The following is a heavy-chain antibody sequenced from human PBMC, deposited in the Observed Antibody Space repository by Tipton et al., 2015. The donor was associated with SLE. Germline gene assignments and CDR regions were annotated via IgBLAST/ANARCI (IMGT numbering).Heavy chain of an antibody. CDR3: ARGTPFMEFERNWFDP. D-gene: IGHD3-3*02. CDR2: MCYSGIT. CDR1: GGSIRSYY. Sequence: TLSLTCSVSGGSIRSYYWSWIRQTPGKGLEWIGYMCYSGITNYNPSLYGRVSISVDTSRNQFSLKMNSVTAADTAIYYCARGTPFMEFERNWFDPWGQGTLVTVSS. V-gene: IGHV4-59*01. J-gene: IGHJ5*02.